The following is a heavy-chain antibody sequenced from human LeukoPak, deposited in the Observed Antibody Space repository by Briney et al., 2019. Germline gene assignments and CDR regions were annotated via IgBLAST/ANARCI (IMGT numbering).Heavy chain of an antibody. CDR3: AKLLTTVTTPYFDS. Sequence: GGSLRLSCAASGFTFSSLAMSWVRQAPGKGLEWVSAISGSGGSTYYADSVRGRFTISRDNSKNTLYLQMNSLRAEDTAVYYCAKLLTTVTTPYFDSWGQGTLVTVSS. CDR2: ISGSGGST. D-gene: IGHD4-17*01. J-gene: IGHJ4*02. CDR1: GFTFSSLA. V-gene: IGHV3-23*01.